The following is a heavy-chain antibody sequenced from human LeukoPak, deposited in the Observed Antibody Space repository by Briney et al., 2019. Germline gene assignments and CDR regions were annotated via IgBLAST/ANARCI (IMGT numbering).Heavy chain of an antibody. V-gene: IGHV3-30*04. CDR1: GFTFSSYA. J-gene: IGHJ5*02. CDR2: ISYDGSNK. CDR3: AKDKLFRGVITGFDP. Sequence: QAGGSLRLSCAASGFTFSSYAMHWVRQAPGEGLEWVAVISYDGSNKYYADSVKGRFTISRDNSKNTLYLQTNSLRPDDTALYYCAKDKLFRGVITGFDPWGQGTLVTVSS. D-gene: IGHD3-10*01.